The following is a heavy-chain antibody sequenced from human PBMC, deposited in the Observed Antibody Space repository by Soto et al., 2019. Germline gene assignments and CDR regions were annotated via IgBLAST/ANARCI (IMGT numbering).Heavy chain of an antibody. CDR1: GFTFSSYS. CDR2: ISSSSSTI. Sequence: GGSLRLSCAASGFTFSSYSMNWVRQAPGKGLEWVSYISSSSSTIYYADSVKGRFTISRDNAKNSLYLQMNSLRDEDTAVYYCARAREDIVFLNWLDPSRQGTLVTVSS. J-gene: IGHJ5*02. CDR3: ARAREDIVFLNWLDP. V-gene: IGHV3-48*02. D-gene: IGHD2-15*01.